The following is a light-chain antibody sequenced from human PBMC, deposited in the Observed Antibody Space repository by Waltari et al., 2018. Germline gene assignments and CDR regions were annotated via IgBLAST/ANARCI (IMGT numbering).Light chain of an antibody. CDR2: EVS. CDR3: CSYAGSYTYVV. J-gene: IGLJ2*01. V-gene: IGLV2-11*01. CDR1: RSDVGGYNS. Sequence: QSALTQPRPVSGSPGPSVTISCTGTRSDVGGYNSVSWYQQHPGKAPKLMIYEVSKRPSGVPDRFSGSKSGNTASLTISGLQAEDEADYYCCSYAGSYTYVVFGGGTKLTVL.